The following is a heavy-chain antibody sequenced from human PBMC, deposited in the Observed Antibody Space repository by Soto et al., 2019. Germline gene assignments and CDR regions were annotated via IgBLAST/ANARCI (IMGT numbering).Heavy chain of an antibody. D-gene: IGHD3-16*01. CDR2: IYYSGST. J-gene: IGHJ6*02. Sequence: PSETLSLTCTVSGGSISSGDYYWSWIRQPPGKGLEWIGYIYYSGSTYYNPSLKSRVTISVDTSKNQFSLKLSSVTAADTAVYYCCSYVALTKEYYYGMDVWGQGTTVTVSS. CDR3: CSYVALTKEYYYGMDV. CDR1: GGSISSGDYY. V-gene: IGHV4-30-4*01.